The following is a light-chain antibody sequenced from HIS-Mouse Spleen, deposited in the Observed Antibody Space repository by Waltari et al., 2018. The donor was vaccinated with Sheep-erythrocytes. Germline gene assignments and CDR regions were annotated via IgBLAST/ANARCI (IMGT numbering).Light chain of an antibody. Sequence: DIQMTQSPSSLSASVGDRVTIPCRASQSISSYLNCYQQKPGKAPKLLIYAASSLQSGVPSRFSGSGSGTDFTLTISSLQPEDFATYYCQQANSFPITFGQGTRLEIK. CDR3: QQANSFPIT. V-gene: IGKV1-39*01. CDR1: QSISSY. CDR2: AAS. J-gene: IGKJ5*01.